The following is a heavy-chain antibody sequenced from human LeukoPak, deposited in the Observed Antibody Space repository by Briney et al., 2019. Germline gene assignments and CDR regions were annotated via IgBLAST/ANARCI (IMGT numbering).Heavy chain of an antibody. CDR1: GVSISSSNSY. CDR3: ARQTGSGLFILP. D-gene: IGHD3/OR15-3a*01. J-gene: IGHJ4*02. CDR2: IYYSGNT. Sequence: SVTLSLTCTVSGVSISSSNSYWGWLRQPPGKGLEWIGSIYYSGNTYYNASLKSQISISIDTSKNPFSLRLTSVTAAHTAVYYCARQTGSGLFILPGGEGTLVTVSS. V-gene: IGHV4-39*01.